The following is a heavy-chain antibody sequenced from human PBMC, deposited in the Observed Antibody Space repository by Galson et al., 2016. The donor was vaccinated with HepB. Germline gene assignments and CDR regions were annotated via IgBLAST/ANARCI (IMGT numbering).Heavy chain of an antibody. J-gene: IGHJ5*02. CDR3: ARRGKIGNVAFNWFDL. V-gene: IGHV4-59*01. Sequence: SETLSLTCTVSGGSISHYYWNWIRQPPGKGLEWVGYIFYSGSTNYNPSLKSRVTISVDTSKNEFSLKLSSVTAADTAVYYCARRGKIGNVAFNWFDLWGQGTLVTVSS. CDR2: IFYSGST. D-gene: IGHD3-16*01. CDR1: GGSISHYY.